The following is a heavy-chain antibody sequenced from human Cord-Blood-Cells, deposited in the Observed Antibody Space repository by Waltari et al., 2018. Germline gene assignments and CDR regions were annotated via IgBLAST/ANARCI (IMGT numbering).Heavy chain of an antibody. CDR3: AKGFQSYVDY. CDR1: GFTFDAYA. CDR2: ISWNSGSI. D-gene: IGHD2-21*01. V-gene: IGHV3-9*01. Sequence: EVQLVESGGGLVQPGRSLRLSCAASGFTFDAYAMHWVRQAPGKGLEWVSGISWNSGSIGYADSVKGRFTISRDNAKNSLYLQMNSLRAEDTALYYCAKGFQSYVDYWGQGTLVTVSS. J-gene: IGHJ4*02.